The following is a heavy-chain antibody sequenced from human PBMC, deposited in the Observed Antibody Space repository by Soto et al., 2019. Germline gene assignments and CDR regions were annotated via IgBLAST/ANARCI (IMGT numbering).Heavy chain of an antibody. V-gene: IGHV3-21*01. D-gene: IGHD3-22*01. CDR1: GFTFSSYS. CDR3: ASTYYYDSSGCYFYYYYYGMDV. J-gene: IGHJ6*02. Sequence: EVQLVESGGGLVKPGGSLRLSCAASGFTFSSYSMNWVRQAPGKGLEWVSSISSSSSYIYYADSVKGRFTISRDNAKNSLYLQMNSLRAEDTAVYYCASTYYYDSSGCYFYYYYYGMDVWGQGTTVTVSS. CDR2: ISSSSSYI.